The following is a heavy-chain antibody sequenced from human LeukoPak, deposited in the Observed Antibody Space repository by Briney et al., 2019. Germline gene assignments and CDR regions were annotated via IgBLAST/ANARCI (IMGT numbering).Heavy chain of an antibody. CDR3: AKLRVVFNWNYAYYFDS. CDR2: ISRSGSTI. CDR1: GFTFSSYE. J-gene: IGHJ4*02. D-gene: IGHD1-7*01. V-gene: IGHV3-48*03. Sequence: GGSLRLSCAASGFTFSSYEMNWVRQAPGKGLEWVSYISRSGSTIYYADSVKGRFTISRDNSKNTLFLQMNSLRPEDTAVYYCAKLRVVFNWNYAYYFDSWGQGTLVTVSS.